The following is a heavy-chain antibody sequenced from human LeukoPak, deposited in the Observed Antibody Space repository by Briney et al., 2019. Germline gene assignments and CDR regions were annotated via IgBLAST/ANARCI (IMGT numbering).Heavy chain of an antibody. CDR3: ARGSYSSGYSGY. CDR1: GGTFSSYA. D-gene: IGHD3-22*01. V-gene: IGHV1-69*05. J-gene: IGHJ4*02. Sequence: GASVKVSCKASGGTFSSYAISWVGQAPGQGLEWMGRIIPIFGTANYAQKFQGRVTITTDESTSTAYMELSSLRSEDTAVYYCARGSYSSGYSGYWGQGTLVTVSS. CDR2: IIPIFGTA.